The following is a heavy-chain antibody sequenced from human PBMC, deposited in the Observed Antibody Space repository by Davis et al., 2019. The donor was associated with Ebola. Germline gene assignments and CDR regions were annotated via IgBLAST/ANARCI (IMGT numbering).Heavy chain of an antibody. V-gene: IGHV3-21*01. CDR2: ISRRSSYI. Sequence: GESLKISCAASGFTFSTYSMNWVRQAPAKGLEWVSSISRRSSYIYYSESVKGQLHNSRHNAKNSMYLQMNSLRAEDTAVYYCARDQGTPYGGYGMDVWGKGTTVTVSS. J-gene: IGHJ6*04. CDR1: GFTFSTYS. CDR3: ARDQGTPYGGYGMDV. D-gene: IGHD4-23*01.